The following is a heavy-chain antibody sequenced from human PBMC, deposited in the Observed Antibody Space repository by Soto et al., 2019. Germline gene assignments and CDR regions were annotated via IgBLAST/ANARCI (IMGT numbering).Heavy chain of an antibody. D-gene: IGHD5-12*01. CDR1: GGTFSSYT. CDR3: AREYSGYDADY. J-gene: IGHJ4*02. Sequence: QVQLVQSGAEVKKPGSSVKVSCKASGGTFSSYTISWVRQAPGQGLEWMGRIIPILGIANSAQKFQGRVTITADKSTSTAYSELSSLRSEDTAVYYCAREYSGYDADYWGQGTLVTVSS. CDR2: IIPILGIA. V-gene: IGHV1-69*08.